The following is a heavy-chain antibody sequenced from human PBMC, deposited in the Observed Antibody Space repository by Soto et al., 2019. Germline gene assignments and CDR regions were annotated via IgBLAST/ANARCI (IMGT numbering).Heavy chain of an antibody. CDR2: ISPYTGDT. J-gene: IGHJ4*02. CDR3: ARAPSSIYCTGSNCYADY. V-gene: IGHV1-18*01. D-gene: IGHD2-8*02. CDR1: GYTFASYG. Sequence: QVQLVQSGAEVKKPGASVKVSCKASGYTFASYGISWVRQAPGQGLEWVGWISPYTGDTNYAQNLQGRVTVTTDSSTSTAYMEVRSLTPDDTAVYYCARAPSSIYCTGSNCYADYWGQGTLVTVSS.